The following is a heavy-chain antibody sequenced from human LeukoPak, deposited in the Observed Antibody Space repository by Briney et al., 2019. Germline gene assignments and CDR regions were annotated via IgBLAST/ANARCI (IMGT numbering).Heavy chain of an antibody. J-gene: IGHJ1*01. Sequence: SHTVALTYTVWGRPVTNFYWSGIRQPSGKALEWIGRHHPNGYTNYTRSLQSRVTMAADTSKSQVSLKMTSVTAADSAVYYCARPGESVASSRAEYFQHWGQGALVTVSS. D-gene: IGHD6-19*01. CDR3: ARPGESVASSRAEYFQH. CDR2: HHPNGYT. CDR1: GRPVTNFY. V-gene: IGHV4-4*07.